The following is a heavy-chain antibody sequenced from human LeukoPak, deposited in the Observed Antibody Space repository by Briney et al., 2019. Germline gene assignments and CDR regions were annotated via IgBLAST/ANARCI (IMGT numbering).Heavy chain of an antibody. CDR1: GFTFSSYS. CDR2: ISSSSSYI. J-gene: IGHJ4*02. Sequence: GGSLRLSCAASGFTFSSYSMNWVRQAPGKGLEWVSSISSSSSYIYYADSVKGRFTISRDNAKNSLYLQMSSLRAEDTAVYYCARGSPSDYGDYGDYWGQGTLVTVSS. CDR3: ARGSPSDYGDYGDY. V-gene: IGHV3-21*01. D-gene: IGHD4-17*01.